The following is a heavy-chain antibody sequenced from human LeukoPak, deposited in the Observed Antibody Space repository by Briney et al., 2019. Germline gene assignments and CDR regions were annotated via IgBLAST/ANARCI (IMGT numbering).Heavy chain of an antibody. CDR1: GYTFTSYG. CDR3: ARTGYSSSWWGYYYGMDV. J-gene: IGHJ6*02. V-gene: IGHV1-8*02. CDR2: MNPNSGNT. D-gene: IGHD6-13*01. Sequence: ASVKVSCKASGYTFTSYGINWVRQATGQGLEWMGWMNPNSGNTGYAQKFQGRVTMTRNTSISTAYMELSSLRSEDTAVYYCARTGYSSSWWGYYYGMDVWGQGTTVTVSS.